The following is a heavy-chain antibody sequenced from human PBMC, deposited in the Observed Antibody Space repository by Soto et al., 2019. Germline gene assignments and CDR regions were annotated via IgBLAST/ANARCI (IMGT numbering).Heavy chain of an antibody. D-gene: IGHD3-22*01. CDR3: ARARVGNSGYYGWGYYYYGMDV. CDR2: IIPIFGTA. V-gene: IGHV1-69*01. Sequence: SVKVSCKASGGTFSSYAISWVRQAPGQGLEWMGGIIPIFGTANYAQKFQDRVTITADESTSTAYMELSSLRSEDTAVYYCARARVGNSGYYGWGYYYYGMDVWGQGSTVSVSS. CDR1: GGTFSSYA. J-gene: IGHJ6*02.